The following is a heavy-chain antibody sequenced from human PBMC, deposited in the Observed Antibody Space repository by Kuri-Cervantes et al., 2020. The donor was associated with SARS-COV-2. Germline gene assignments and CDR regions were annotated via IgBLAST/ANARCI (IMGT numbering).Heavy chain of an antibody. CDR2: IKQDGSEK. D-gene: IGHD2/OR15-2a*01. J-gene: IGHJ5*02. Sequence: GGSLRLSCAASGFTFSSYWMSWVRQAPGKGLEWVANIKQDGSEKYYVDSVKGRFTISRDNAKNSLYLQMNSLRAEDTAVYYCARDNLVLGHNWFDPWGQGTLVTVSS. V-gene: IGHV3-7*01. CDR1: GFTFSSYW. CDR3: ARDNLVLGHNWFDP.